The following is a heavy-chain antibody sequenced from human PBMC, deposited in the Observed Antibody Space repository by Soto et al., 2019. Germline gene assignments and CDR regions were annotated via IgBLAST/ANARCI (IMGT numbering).Heavy chain of an antibody. J-gene: IGHJ4*02. CDR1: GFTFSSYG. Sequence: QVQLVESGGGVVQPGRSLRLSCAASGFTFSSYGMHWVRQAPGKGLEWVAVISYDGSNKYYADSVKGRFTISRDNSKNTLYLQMNSLRAEDTAVYYCAKDDTTTVTGFDYWGQGTLVTVSS. D-gene: IGHD4-4*01. CDR2: ISYDGSNK. V-gene: IGHV3-30*18. CDR3: AKDDTTTVTGFDY.